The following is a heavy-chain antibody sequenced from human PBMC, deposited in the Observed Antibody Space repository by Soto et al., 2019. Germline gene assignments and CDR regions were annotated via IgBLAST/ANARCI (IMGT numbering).Heavy chain of an antibody. Sequence: ASVKVSCKASGYTFTSYGISWVRQAPGQGLEWMGWISAYNGNTNYAQKLQGRATMTTDTSTSTAYMELRSLRSDDTAVYYCARLEVYVDHYYYYYGMDVWGQGTTVTVSS. CDR1: GYTFTSYG. CDR2: ISAYNGNT. J-gene: IGHJ6*02. D-gene: IGHD2-8*01. CDR3: ARLEVYVDHYYYYYGMDV. V-gene: IGHV1-18*04.